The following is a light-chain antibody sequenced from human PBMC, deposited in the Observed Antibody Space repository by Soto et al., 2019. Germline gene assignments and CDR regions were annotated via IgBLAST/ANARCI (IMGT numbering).Light chain of an antibody. Sequence: EVVLTQSPVTLSLSPGERATLSCRASQSVSSYLAWYQQKPGQAPRLLIYGAATRATGIPARFSGSGSGTEFTLTISSLQSDDIAVYYCQQYHNWPAFGQGTKV. J-gene: IGKJ1*01. CDR1: QSVSSY. CDR3: QQYHNWPA. CDR2: GAA. V-gene: IGKV3-15*01.